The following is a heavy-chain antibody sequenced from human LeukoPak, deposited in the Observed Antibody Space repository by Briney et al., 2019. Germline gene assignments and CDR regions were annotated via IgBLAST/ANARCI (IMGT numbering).Heavy chain of an antibody. D-gene: IGHD5-18*01. J-gene: IGHJ3*02. CDR3: ARGRGYSYGYQAFDI. Sequence: GRSLRLSCAASGFTFSSYAMHWVRQAPGKGLEWVAVISYDGSNKYYADSVKGRFTISRDNSKNTLYLQMNSLRAEDTAVYYCARGRGYSYGYQAFDIWGQGTMVTVSS. CDR1: GFTFSSYA. V-gene: IGHV3-30*04. CDR2: ISYDGSNK.